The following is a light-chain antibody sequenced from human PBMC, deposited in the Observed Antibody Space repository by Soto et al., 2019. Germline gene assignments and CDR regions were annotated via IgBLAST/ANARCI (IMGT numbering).Light chain of an antibody. J-gene: IGLJ3*02. V-gene: IGLV2-14*01. CDR3: SSYTSSSTLEV. CDR1: SSDVGGYNY. CDR2: DVS. Sequence: QSVLTQPASVSGSPGQSITISCTGTSSDVGGYNYVSWYQQHPGKATKLMIYDVSNRPSGVSNRFSGSKSGNTASLTISGPQAEDEADYYCSSYTSSSTLEVFGGGTQLTVL.